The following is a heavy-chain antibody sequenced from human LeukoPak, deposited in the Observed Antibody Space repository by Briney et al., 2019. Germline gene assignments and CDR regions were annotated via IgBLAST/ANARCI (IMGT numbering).Heavy chain of an antibody. D-gene: IGHD5-24*01. V-gene: IGHV3-53*01. Sequence: GGSLNLSCPASGFTVSSNYMSWFRQAPGKGLEWVSVIYSGGSTYYADSVKGRFTISRDNSKITLYLQMNSLRAEDTAVYYCARRGGYNLYWGQGTLVTVSS. CDR2: IYSGGST. J-gene: IGHJ4*02. CDR3: ARRGGYNLY. CDR1: GFTVSSNY.